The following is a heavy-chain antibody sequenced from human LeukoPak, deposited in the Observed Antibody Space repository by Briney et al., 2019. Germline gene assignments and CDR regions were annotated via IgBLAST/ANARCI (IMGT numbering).Heavy chain of an antibody. Sequence: ASVKVSCKASGYTFTSYYMHWVRQAPGQGLEWMGIINPSGGSTSYAQKFQGRVTMTRDTSTSTVYMELSSLRSEDTAVYYCARSGGQSNAVVFGDYWGQGTLVTVSS. J-gene: IGHJ4*02. CDR3: ARSGGQSNAVVFGDY. CDR2: INPSGGST. CDR1: GYTFTSYY. V-gene: IGHV1-46*01. D-gene: IGHD2-8*02.